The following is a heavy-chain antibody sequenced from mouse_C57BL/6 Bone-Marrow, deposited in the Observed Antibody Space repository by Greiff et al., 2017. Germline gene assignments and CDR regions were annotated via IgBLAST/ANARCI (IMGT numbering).Heavy chain of an antibody. CDR1: GYSFTDYN. Sequence: VQLQQSGPELVKPGASVKISCKASGYSFTDYNMNWVKQSNGKSLEWIGVINPNYGTTNYNQKFKGKSTLTVDKSSSTAYMQLSSLTSEDSAVYYCARERTTVVAAYYVDYWGQGTTLTVSS. CDR2: INPNYGTT. D-gene: IGHD1-1*01. V-gene: IGHV1-39*01. J-gene: IGHJ2*01. CDR3: ARERTTVVAAYYVDY.